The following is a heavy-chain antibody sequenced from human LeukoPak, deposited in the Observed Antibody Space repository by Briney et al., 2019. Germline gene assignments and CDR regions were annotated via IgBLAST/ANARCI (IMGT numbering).Heavy chain of an antibody. Sequence: PSETLSLTCAVYGGSFSGYYWSWIRQPPGKGLEWIGEINHSGSTNYNPSLKSRVTISVDTSKNQFSLKLSSVTAADTAVYYCAGKRSVVTATQLDYWGQGTLVTVSS. CDR3: AGKRSVVTATQLDY. V-gene: IGHV4-34*01. CDR1: GGSFSGYY. D-gene: IGHD2-21*02. J-gene: IGHJ4*02. CDR2: INHSGST.